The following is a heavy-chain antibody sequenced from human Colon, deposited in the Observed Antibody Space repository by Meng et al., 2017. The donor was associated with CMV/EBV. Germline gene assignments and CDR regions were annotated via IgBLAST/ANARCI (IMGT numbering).Heavy chain of an antibody. CDR3: AKSLDPVTPRDYFYGMDI. D-gene: IGHD2-21*02. Sequence: SLKISCAASGFKFNDYAMHWVRQAPGKGLEWVSGISWNSAIKRYADSVKGRFTISRDNGKNSLYLQMNSLRAEDTAVYYCAKSLDPVTPRDYFYGMDIWGPGTTVTVSS. CDR1: GFKFNDYA. CDR2: ISWNSAIK. J-gene: IGHJ6*02. V-gene: IGHV3-9*01.